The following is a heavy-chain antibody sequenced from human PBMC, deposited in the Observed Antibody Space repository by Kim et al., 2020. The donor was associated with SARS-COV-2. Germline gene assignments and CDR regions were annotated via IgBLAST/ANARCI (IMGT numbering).Heavy chain of an antibody. CDR3: ARDRGVVNWNAGGMDV. J-gene: IGHJ6*02. CDR1: GFTFSSYS. V-gene: IGHV3-21*01. CDR2: ISSSSSYI. Sequence: GGSLRLSCAASGFTFSSYSMNWVRQAPGKGLEWVSSISSSSSYIYYADSVKGRFTISRDNAKNSLYLQMNSLRAEDTAVYYCARDRGVVNWNAGGMDVWGQGTTVTVSS. D-gene: IGHD1-1*01.